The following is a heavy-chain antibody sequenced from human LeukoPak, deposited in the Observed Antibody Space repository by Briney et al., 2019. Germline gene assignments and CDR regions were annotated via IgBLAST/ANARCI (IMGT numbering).Heavy chain of an antibody. CDR2: INPSGGST. Sequence: ASVKVSCKASGYTFTSYYMHWVRQAPGQGLEWMGIINPSGGSTSYAQKFQGRVTMTRDMSTSTVYMVLSSLRSEDTAVYYCARMRSDQLLSLDYFDLWGRGTLVTVSS. D-gene: IGHD2-2*01. J-gene: IGHJ2*01. CDR1: GYTFTSYY. CDR3: ARMRSDQLLSLDYFDL. V-gene: IGHV1-46*01.